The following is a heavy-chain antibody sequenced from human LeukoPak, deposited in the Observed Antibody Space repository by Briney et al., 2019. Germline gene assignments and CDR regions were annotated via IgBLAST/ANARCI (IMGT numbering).Heavy chain of an antibody. CDR3: ARDPGYSYGPYFDY. D-gene: IGHD5-18*01. V-gene: IGHV3-74*01. CDR1: GFTFNNYR. Sequence: GGSLRLSCAASGFTFNNYRMHWVRQAPGEGLMWVSRINGEGSDTNYADSVRGRFTISRDNAKNSLYLQMNSLRAEDTAVYYCARDPGYSYGPYFDYWGQGTLVTVSS. CDR2: INGEGSDT. J-gene: IGHJ4*02.